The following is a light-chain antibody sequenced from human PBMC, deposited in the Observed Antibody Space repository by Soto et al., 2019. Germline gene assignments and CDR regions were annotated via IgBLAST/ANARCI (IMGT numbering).Light chain of an antibody. CDR2: ESS. CDR1: ISHVGSYNL. Sequence: STLSPPSSVTGSPGPSRTISCTGTISHVGSYNLVSWYQQHPGKAPKLMIYESSKRPSGVSNRFSGYKSGNTASLTISGLQAEDEADYCCCSYSGSSTYVFGTGTKVT. V-gene: IGLV2-23*01. J-gene: IGLJ1*01. CDR3: CSYSGSSTYV.